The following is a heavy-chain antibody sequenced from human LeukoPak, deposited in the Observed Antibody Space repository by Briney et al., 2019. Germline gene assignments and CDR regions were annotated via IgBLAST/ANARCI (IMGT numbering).Heavy chain of an antibody. Sequence: LETLSLTCTVSGGSISSYYWSWIRQPPGRGLEWIGYMYYSGSTNYKPSLKSRVTISVDTSKHQFALQLGSFTAADTAVYYCARQNGNYYDSSRYYLYYYYGMDVWGQGTTVTVSS. J-gene: IGHJ6*02. CDR2: MYYSGST. V-gene: IGHV4-59*08. D-gene: IGHD3-22*01. CDR3: ARQNGNYYDSSRYYLYYYYGMDV. CDR1: GGSISSYY.